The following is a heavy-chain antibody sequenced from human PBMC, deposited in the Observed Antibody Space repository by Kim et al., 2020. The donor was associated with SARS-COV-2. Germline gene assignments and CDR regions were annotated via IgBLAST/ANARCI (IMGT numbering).Heavy chain of an antibody. V-gene: IGHV3-7*01. D-gene: IGHD2-15*01. J-gene: IGHJ4*02. CDR3: SSGGENGY. CDR2: IKPDGSGQ. Sequence: GGSLRLSCAASGFTFSTYWLTWVRQAPGKGLEWLSTIKPDGSGQYYADSVKGRFTISRDNSEKSLYLQMNSLRADDTAVYYCSSGGENGYCGPGSLVTV. CDR1: GFTFSTYW.